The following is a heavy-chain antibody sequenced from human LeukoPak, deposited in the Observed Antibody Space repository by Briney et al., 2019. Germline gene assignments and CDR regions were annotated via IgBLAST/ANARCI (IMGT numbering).Heavy chain of an antibody. J-gene: IGHJ3*01. Sequence: GGSLRLSCAASGFTFSSHWMTWVRQAPGKGLEWLGNIKQDGSEKYYAGSVRGRFTMSRDNAKNSPYLQMNSLRAEDTAVYFCTRVSVSDAFDLWGQGTMVTVSS. V-gene: IGHV3-7*01. CDR2: IKQDGSEK. CDR3: TRVSVSDAFDL. CDR1: GFTFSSHW.